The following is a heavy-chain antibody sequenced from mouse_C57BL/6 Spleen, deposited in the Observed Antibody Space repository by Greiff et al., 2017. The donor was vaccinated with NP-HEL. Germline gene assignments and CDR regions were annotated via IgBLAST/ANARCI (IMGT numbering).Heavy chain of an antibody. CDR2: INPNYGTT. Sequence: VQLQQSGPELVKPGASVKISCKASGYSFTDYNMNWVKQSNGKSLEWIGVINPNYGTTSYNQKFKGKATLTVDQSSSTAYMQLNSLTSEDSAVCYCTRYGYYGSSYYWYFDVWGTGTTVTVSS. CDR3: TRYGYYGSSYYWYFDV. CDR1: GYSFTDYN. D-gene: IGHD1-1*01. V-gene: IGHV1-39*01. J-gene: IGHJ1*03.